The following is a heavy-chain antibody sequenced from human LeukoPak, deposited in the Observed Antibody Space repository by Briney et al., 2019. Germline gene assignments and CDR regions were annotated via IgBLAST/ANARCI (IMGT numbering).Heavy chain of an antibody. CDR3: ATDSGAVAGRGYYFDY. CDR2: FDPEDGET. D-gene: IGHD6-19*01. Sequence: GASVKVSCKVSGYTLTELSMHWVRQAPGKGLEWMGGFDPEDGETIYAQKFQGRVTMTEDTSTDTAYMELSSLRSGDTAVYYCATDSGAVAGRGYYFDYWGQGTLVTVSS. J-gene: IGHJ4*02. V-gene: IGHV1-24*01. CDR1: GYTLTELS.